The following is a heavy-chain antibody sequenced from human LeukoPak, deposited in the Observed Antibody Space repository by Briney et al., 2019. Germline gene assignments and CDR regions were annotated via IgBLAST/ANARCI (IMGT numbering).Heavy chain of an antibody. CDR3: ARVLFHSLAVFDY. Sequence: GGSLRLSCAASGFTFSSYKMIWVRRAPGKGLEWVSYITTSGTTTYYADSLKGRFTISRDNAKNSLYLQMNSLRAEDTAVYYCARVLFHSLAVFDYWGQGTLVTVSS. D-gene: IGHD2/OR15-2a*01. CDR1: GFTFSSYK. V-gene: IGHV3-48*03. J-gene: IGHJ4*02. CDR2: ITTSGTTT.